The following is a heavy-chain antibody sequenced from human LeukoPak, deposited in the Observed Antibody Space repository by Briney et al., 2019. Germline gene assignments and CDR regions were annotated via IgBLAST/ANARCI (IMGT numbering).Heavy chain of an antibody. J-gene: IGHJ4*02. CDR3: ARESSSGGTLDY. D-gene: IGHD3-10*01. CDR1: GFTFSGSA. CDR2: IYSGGGT. V-gene: IGHV3-53*01. Sequence: GGSLRLSCAASGFTFSGSAMHWVRQAPGKGLEWVSVIYSGGGTYYADSVKGRFTISRDNSKNTLYLQMNSLRAEDTAVYYCARESSSGGTLDYWGQGTLVTVSS.